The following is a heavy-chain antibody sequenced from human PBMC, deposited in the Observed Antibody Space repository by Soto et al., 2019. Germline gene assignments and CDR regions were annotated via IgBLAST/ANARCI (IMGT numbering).Heavy chain of an antibody. V-gene: IGHV3-73*01. J-gene: IGHJ6*02. CDR1: GFTFSGSA. CDR2: IRSKANSYAT. Sequence: GGSRRLSCAASGFTFSGSAMHWVRQASGKGLEWVGRIRSKANSYATAYAASVKGRFTISRDDSKNTAYLQMNSLKTEDTAVYYCTRRPIAVAGTQLNYYGMDVWGQGTTVTVSS. CDR3: TRRPIAVAGTQLNYYGMDV. D-gene: IGHD6-19*01.